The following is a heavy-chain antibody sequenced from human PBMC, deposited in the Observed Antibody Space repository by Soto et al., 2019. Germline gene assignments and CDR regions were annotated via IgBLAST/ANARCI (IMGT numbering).Heavy chain of an antibody. CDR2: IWYAGSNT. V-gene: IGHV3-33*01. Sequence: GVSLRLSCAASGFTLSSYGMHGVRQAPGKGLQWLAVIWYAGSNTSNADSVQGRFSISRAHSTNTLYLQMNSLRAQDTAVYYCATDQATAGTGAFDIWGQGPMVTVSS. J-gene: IGHJ3*02. CDR3: ATDQATAGTGAFDI. D-gene: IGHD6-13*01. CDR1: GFTLSSYG.